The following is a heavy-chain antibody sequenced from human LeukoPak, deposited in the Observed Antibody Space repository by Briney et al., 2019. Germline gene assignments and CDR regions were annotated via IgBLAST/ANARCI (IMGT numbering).Heavy chain of an antibody. D-gene: IGHD1-26*01. CDR3: ARVKYSGSYYLDY. J-gene: IGHJ4*02. V-gene: IGHV4-59*01. CDR1: GGSISSYY. Sequence: PSEALSLTCTVSGGSISSYYWSWIRQPPGKGLEWIGYIYYSGSTNYNPSLKSRVTISVDTSKNQFSLKLSSVTAADTAVYYCARVKYSGSYYLDYWGQGTLVTVSS. CDR2: IYYSGST.